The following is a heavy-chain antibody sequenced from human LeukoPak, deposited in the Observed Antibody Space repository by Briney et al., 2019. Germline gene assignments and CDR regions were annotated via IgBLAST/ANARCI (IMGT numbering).Heavy chain of an antibody. J-gene: IGHJ4*02. CDR1: GGTFSSYA. V-gene: IGHV1-69*04. CDR3: ASHYDSSGSSDY. Sequence: ASVKVSCKASGGTFSSYAIIWVRQAPGQGLEWMGRIIPILGIANYAQKFQGRVTITADKSTSTAYMELSSLRSEDTAVYYCASHYDSSGSSDYWGQGTLVTVSS. CDR2: IIPILGIA. D-gene: IGHD3-22*01.